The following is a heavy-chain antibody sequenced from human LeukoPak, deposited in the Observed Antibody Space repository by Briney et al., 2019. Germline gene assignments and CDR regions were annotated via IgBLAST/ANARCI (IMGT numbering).Heavy chain of an antibody. CDR1: GFTFSNYV. D-gene: IGHD3-10*01. CDR3: ARAGGALAFDI. J-gene: IGHJ3*02. Sequence: GGSLRLSCAASGFTFSNYVMHWVRQVPGKGLEWVSAIGNAGDTYYAGSVKGRFTISRENVKNSLYLQMKSLRAGDTALYYCARAGGALAFDIWGQGTMVTVSS. CDR2: IGNAGDT. V-gene: IGHV3-13*01.